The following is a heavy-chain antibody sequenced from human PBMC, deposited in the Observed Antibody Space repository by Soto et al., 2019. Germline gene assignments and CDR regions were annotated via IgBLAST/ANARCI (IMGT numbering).Heavy chain of an antibody. J-gene: IGHJ4*02. CDR1: GFTFSSYG. V-gene: IGHV3-30*18. Sequence: GGSLRLSCAASGFTFSSYGMHWVRQAPGKGLEWVAVISYDGSNKYYADSVKGRFTISRDNSKNTLYLQMNSLRAEDTAVYYCAKVSGYDYVWGSYTNSDYWGQGTLVTVSS. D-gene: IGHD3-16*01. CDR3: AKVSGYDYVWGSYTNSDY. CDR2: ISYDGSNK.